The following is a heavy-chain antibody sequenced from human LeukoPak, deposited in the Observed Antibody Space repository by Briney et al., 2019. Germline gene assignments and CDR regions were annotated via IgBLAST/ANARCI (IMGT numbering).Heavy chain of an antibody. D-gene: IGHD6-13*01. J-gene: IGHJ6*03. V-gene: IGHV1-69*05. CDR3: ARGRDHSSSWGDYCYYMDV. CDR2: IIPIFGTA. Sequence: PVASVKVSCKASGGTFSSYAISWVRQAPGQGLEWMGGIIPIFGTANYAQKFQGRVTITTDESTSTAYMELSSLRSEDTAVYYCARGRDHSSSWGDYCYYMDVWGKGTTVTVSS. CDR1: GGTFSSYA.